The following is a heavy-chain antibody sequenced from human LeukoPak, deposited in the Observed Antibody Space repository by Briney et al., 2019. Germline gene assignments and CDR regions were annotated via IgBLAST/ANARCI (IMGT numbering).Heavy chain of an antibody. CDR2: IYPGDSDT. V-gene: IGHV5-51*01. CDR1: GYSFTSYW. CDR3: ARHRNWNYYYYYMDV. Sequence: GGSLKISCKGSGYSFTSYWIGWGRQMPGKGLGVMGIIYPGDSDTRYSPSFQGQVTISADKSISTAYLQWSSLKASHTAMYYCARHRNWNYYYYYMDVWGKGTTVTVSS. D-gene: IGHD1-20*01. J-gene: IGHJ6*03.